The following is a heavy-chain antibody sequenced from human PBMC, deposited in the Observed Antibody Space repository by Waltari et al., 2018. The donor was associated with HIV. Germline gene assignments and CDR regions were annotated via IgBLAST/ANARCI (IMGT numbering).Heavy chain of an antibody. J-gene: IGHJ4*02. CDR1: GYTFTKYD. V-gene: IGHV1-8*01. CDR3: ATQRDSGSYYLDH. Sequence: QVQVVQSGAEVKKPGASVKVSCKTSGYTFTKYDINWVRQDTVQGLEWLGWMNPKRGNTGYAQNVQGRITMTRKTSTDTAYMELRGLTSDDTAVYYCATQRDSGSYYLDHWGQGTLVTVSP. D-gene: IGHD3-10*01. CDR2: MNPKRGNT.